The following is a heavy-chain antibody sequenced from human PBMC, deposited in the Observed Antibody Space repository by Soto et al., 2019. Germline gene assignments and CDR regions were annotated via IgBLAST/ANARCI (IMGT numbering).Heavy chain of an antibody. CDR1: GFPFSSYA. CDR3: AQSGDITYWYFDL. Sequence: EVQLLESGGGLVQPGGSLRLSCLASGFPFSSYAMSWVRQAPGKGLEWVSAISGSGANTYYADSVKGRFTISRDFSKNTVYVQMNSLRAEDTAVYYCAQSGDITYWYFDLWGRGTLVTVPS. J-gene: IGHJ2*01. V-gene: IGHV3-23*01. D-gene: IGHD1-20*01. CDR2: ISGSGANT.